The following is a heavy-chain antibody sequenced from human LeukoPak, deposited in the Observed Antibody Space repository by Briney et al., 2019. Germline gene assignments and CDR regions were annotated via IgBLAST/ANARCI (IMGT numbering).Heavy chain of an antibody. V-gene: IGHV3-30-3*01. D-gene: IGHD7-27*01. J-gene: IGHJ4*02. Sequence: GGSLRLSYAASGFTFSSYAMHWVRQAPGKGLEWVAVISYDGSNKYYADSVKGRFTISRDNSKNTLYLQMNSLRAEDTAVYYCARARTGDSIGGFDYWGQGTLVTVSS. CDR1: GFTFSSYA. CDR2: ISYDGSNK. CDR3: ARARTGDSIGGFDY.